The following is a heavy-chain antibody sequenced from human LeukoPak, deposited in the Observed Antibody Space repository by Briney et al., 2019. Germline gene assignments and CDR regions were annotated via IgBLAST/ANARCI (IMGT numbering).Heavy chain of an antibody. CDR1: GGPITEYY. D-gene: IGHD1-26*01. V-gene: IGHV4-59*01. CDR2: IYHTGST. Sequence: PSETLSLTCSVSGGPITEYYWSWIRQPPGKGLEWIGYIYHTGSTNYSPSLKSRVTMSVDASRNQFSLKLVSVTAADTAVYYCARDRGITGYYYLDSWGQGILVTVSS. J-gene: IGHJ4*02. CDR3: ARDRGITGYYYLDS.